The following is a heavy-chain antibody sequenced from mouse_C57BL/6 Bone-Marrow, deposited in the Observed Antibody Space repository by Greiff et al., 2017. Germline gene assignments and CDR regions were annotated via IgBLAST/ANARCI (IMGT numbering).Heavy chain of an antibody. Sequence: QVQLQQPGAELVMPGASVKLSCKASGYTFTSYWMHWVKQRPGQGLEWIGEIDPSDSYTNYNQKFKGKSTLTVDKSSSTAYMQLSSLTSEDSAVYYCARTMDGYFPVWGTGTTVTVSS. V-gene: IGHV1-69*01. J-gene: IGHJ1*03. D-gene: IGHD2-3*01. CDR2: IDPSDSYT. CDR3: ARTMDGYFPV. CDR1: GYTFTSYW.